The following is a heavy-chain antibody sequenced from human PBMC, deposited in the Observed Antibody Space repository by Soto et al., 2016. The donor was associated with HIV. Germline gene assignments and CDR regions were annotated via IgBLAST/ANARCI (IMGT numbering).Heavy chain of an antibody. Sequence: QVQLVQSGAEVKKPGASVKVSCKTSGYNFIRYGFAWVRQAPGQGLEWMGWISAYNGNTSTSTAYMELRSLRSDDTAVYYCARDGGYSGSSFYFDYWGQGTLVTVSS. CDR2: ISAYNG. D-gene: IGHD1-26*01. V-gene: IGHV1-18*01. J-gene: IGHJ4*02. CDR1: GYNFIRYG. CDR3: ARDGGYSGSSFYFDY.